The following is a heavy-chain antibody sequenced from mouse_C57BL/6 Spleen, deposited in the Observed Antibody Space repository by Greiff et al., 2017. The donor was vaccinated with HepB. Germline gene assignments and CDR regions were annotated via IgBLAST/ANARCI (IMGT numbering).Heavy chain of an antibody. Sequence: VQLQQSGAELARPGASVKLSCKASGYTFTSYGISWVKQRTGQGLEWIGEIYPRSGNTYYNEKFKGKATLTADKSSSTAYMELRSLTSEDSAVYFCARDSYYYGSSPHYFDYWGQGTTLTVSS. J-gene: IGHJ2*01. CDR1: GYTFTSYG. V-gene: IGHV1-81*01. CDR3: ARDSYYYGSSPHYFDY. D-gene: IGHD1-1*01. CDR2: IYPRSGNT.